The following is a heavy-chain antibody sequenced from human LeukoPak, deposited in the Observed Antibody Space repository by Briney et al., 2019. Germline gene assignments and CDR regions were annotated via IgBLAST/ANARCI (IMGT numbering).Heavy chain of an antibody. CDR3: ARAVGYYDISTGNRLPLDY. CDR1: GGSISSSSYY. J-gene: IGHJ4*02. D-gene: IGHD3-9*01. CDR2: IYYSGST. Sequence: SETLSLTCTVSGGSISSSSYYWGWIRQPPGKGLEWNESIYYSGSTYYNPSLKSRVTISVDTSKNQFSLQLSSVTAADTAVYYCARAVGYYDISTGNRLPLDYWGQGTLVTVSS. V-gene: IGHV4-39*01.